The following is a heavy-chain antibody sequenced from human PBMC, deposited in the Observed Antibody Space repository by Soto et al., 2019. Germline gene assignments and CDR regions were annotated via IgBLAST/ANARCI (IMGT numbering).Heavy chain of an antibody. CDR2: INHSGST. CDR1: GGSFSGYY. V-gene: IGHV4-34*01. J-gene: IGHJ4*02. D-gene: IGHD3-3*01. CDR3: ARFSGDFWSGYYSLDY. Sequence: QVQLQQWGAGLLKPSETLSLTCAVYGGSFSGYYWSWIRKPPGKGLEWIGEINHSGSTNYKPSLTSRVTISVDASKNQFYLKLSSVTAEDTAVYYCARFSGDFWSGYYSLDYWGQGTLVTVSS.